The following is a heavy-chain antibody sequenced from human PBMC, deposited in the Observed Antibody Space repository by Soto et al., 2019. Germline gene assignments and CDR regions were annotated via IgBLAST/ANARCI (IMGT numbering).Heavy chain of an antibody. V-gene: IGHV3-33*01. CDR1: GFTFSSYG. D-gene: IGHD6-13*01. J-gene: IGHJ4*02. CDR2: IWYDGSNK. Sequence: GGSLRLSCAASGFTFSSYGMHWVRQAPGKGLELVAVIWYDGSNKYYADSVKGRFTISRDNSKNTLYLQMNSLRAEDTAVYYCARVHSSTWYESSDYWGQGTLVTVSS. CDR3: ARVHSSTWYESSDY.